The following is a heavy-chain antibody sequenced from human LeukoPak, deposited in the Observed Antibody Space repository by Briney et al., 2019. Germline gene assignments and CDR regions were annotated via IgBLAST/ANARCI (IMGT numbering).Heavy chain of an antibody. Sequence: ASVKVSCKASGYTFTGYYMHWVRQAPGQGLEWMGWINPNSGGTNYAQKFQGRVTMTRDTSISTAYMELSRLRSDDTAVYYCAREVRGYDFNYYYYCMDVWGQGTTVTVFS. CDR1: GYTFTGYY. V-gene: IGHV1-2*02. CDR2: INPNSGGT. D-gene: IGHD5-12*01. CDR3: AREVRGYDFNYYYYCMDV. J-gene: IGHJ6*02.